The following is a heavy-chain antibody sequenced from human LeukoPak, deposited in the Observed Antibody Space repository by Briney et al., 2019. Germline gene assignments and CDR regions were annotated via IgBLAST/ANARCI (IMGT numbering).Heavy chain of an antibody. J-gene: IGHJ5*02. CDR1: GGSFSGYY. Sequence: SETLSLTCAVYGGSFSGYYWSWIRQPPGKGLEWIGEINHSGSTNYNPSLKSRVTISVDRSKNQFSLKLSSVTAADTAVYYCARERDTVTSFGWFDPWGQGTLVTVSS. CDR3: ARERDTVTSFGWFDP. V-gene: IGHV4-34*01. D-gene: IGHD4-17*01. CDR2: INHSGST.